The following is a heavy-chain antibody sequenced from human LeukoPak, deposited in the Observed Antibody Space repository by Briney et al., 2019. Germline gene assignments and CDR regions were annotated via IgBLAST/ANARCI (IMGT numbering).Heavy chain of an antibody. D-gene: IGHD4-17*01. CDR1: GFTVSSNY. Sequence: PGGSLRLSCAASGFTVSSNYMSWVRQAPGKGLGWVSVIYSGGSTYYADSVKGRFTISRDNSKNTLYLQMNSLRAEDTAVYYCARGFPYGVLGAFDIWGQGTMVSVSS. CDR2: IYSGGST. CDR3: ARGFPYGVLGAFDI. J-gene: IGHJ3*02. V-gene: IGHV3-53*01.